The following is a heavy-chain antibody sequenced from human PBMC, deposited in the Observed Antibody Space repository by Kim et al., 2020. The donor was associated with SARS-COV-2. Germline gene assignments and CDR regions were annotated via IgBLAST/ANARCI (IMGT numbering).Heavy chain of an antibody. D-gene: IGHD3-9*01. V-gene: IGHV3-11*05. CDR1: RFTFSDYY. Sequence: GGSLRLSCVASRFTFSDYYMGWIRQAPGKGLEWVSSISSTGSSANYADSVKGRFTISRDNAKNSLYLHMNSLRAEDTAVYSCARDRYPRILSGYNDSFDV. J-gene: IGHJ3*01. CDR3: ARDRYPRILSGYNDSFDV. CDR2: ISSTGSSA.